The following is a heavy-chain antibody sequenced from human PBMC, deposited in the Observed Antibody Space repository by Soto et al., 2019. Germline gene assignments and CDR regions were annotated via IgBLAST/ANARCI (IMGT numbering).Heavy chain of an antibody. CDR1: GFSVGTIGVG. D-gene: IGHD6-13*01. CDR2: IYWSGDE. Sequence: SGPTLVNPTQTLTLTCSFSGFSVGTIGVGGGWIRQPPGKALEWLAHIYWSGDEHYRPSLKGRLSISQDTSRNQVVLTTANMDGVDRATYYCAPGIASRDLFSFHFWRQGT. J-gene: IGHJ3*01. V-gene: IGHV2-5*01. CDR3: APGIASRDLFSFHF.